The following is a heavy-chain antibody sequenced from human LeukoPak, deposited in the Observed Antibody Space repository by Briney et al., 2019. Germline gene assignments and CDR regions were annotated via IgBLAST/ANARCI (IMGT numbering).Heavy chain of an antibody. Sequence: GGYLRLSCVASGFIFSNYEMNWVRQAPGQGLEWVSFISGRGDTIYYADSVKGRFTISRDNAKNSLYLKMNSLRAEDTAVYYCARGPSGYHNTGGQGTLVTVSS. CDR1: GFIFSNYE. CDR2: ISGRGDTI. J-gene: IGHJ4*02. D-gene: IGHD5-12*01. V-gene: IGHV3-48*03. CDR3: ARGPSGYHNT.